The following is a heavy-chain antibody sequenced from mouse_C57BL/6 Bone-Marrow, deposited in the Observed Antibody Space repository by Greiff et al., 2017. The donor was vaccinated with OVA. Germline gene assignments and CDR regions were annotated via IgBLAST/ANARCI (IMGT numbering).Heavy chain of an antibody. Sequence: VQLQQSGAELVRPGASVKLSCKASGYTFTDYYINWVKQRPGQGLEWIARIYPGSGNTYYNEKFKGKATLTAEKSSSTAYMQLSSLTSEDSAVYFCAREGTYYYGSRDLDYWGQGTTLTVSS. D-gene: IGHD1-1*01. CDR3: AREGTYYYGSRDLDY. V-gene: IGHV1-76*01. J-gene: IGHJ2*01. CDR1: GYTFTDYY. CDR2: IYPGSGNT.